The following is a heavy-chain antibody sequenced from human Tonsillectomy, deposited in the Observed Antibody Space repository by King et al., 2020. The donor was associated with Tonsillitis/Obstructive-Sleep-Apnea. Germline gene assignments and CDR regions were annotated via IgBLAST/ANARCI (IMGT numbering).Heavy chain of an antibody. Sequence: VQLVESGAEVKKPGASVRVSCKASGYTFTGYYMRWVRQAPGQGLEWMGWINPNSGGTNYAQKFRGRVTMTRDTTISTAYMEQSRLRSDDTAVYYCAREFIRTFGVVIATGDYVGRDVDYWGQGTLVTVSS. V-gene: IGHV1-2*02. D-gene: IGHD3-3*01. CDR1: GYTFTGYY. CDR2: INPNSGGT. CDR3: AREFIRTFGVVIATGDYVGRDVDY. J-gene: IGHJ4*02.